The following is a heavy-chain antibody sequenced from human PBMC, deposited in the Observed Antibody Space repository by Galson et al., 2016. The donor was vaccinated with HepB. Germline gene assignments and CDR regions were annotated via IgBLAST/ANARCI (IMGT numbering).Heavy chain of an antibody. D-gene: IGHD2-15*01. CDR3: ARPGYCTDGSCYPHAPFPDY. J-gene: IGHJ4*02. Sequence: QSGAEVKKPGESLKISCKASGYSFTNYWIGWVRQMPGKGLEWMGIIYPGDSNTRYSPSFQGQVTVSADKSINTAYLQWSSLKASDTARYYCARPGYCTDGSCYPHAPFPDYWGQGTLVTVPS. CDR2: IYPGDSNT. V-gene: IGHV5-51*01. CDR1: GYSFTNYW.